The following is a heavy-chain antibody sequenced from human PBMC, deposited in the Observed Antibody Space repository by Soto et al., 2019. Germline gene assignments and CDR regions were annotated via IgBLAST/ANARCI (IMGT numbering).Heavy chain of an antibody. CDR3: ERTESRGWATRYGMDV. Sequence: LRLSCAASGLTFSKYAMTWVRQAPFEGLEWVSGISGSGDNTYHAESVQGRFTISRDNSRKKLYLKMNSLRAEDTAVYFCERTESRGWATRYGMDVWGQGTTVPVSS. CDR2: ISGSGDNT. V-gene: IGHV3-23*01. CDR1: GLTFSKYA. J-gene: IGHJ6*01. D-gene: IGHD6-19*01.